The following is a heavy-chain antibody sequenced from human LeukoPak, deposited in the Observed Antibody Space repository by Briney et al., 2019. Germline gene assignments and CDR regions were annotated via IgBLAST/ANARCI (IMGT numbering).Heavy chain of an antibody. CDR2: ISGSAGTT. V-gene: IGHV3-23*01. CDR3: AKDLSYRPGYCSGGVCYSGPYGMDV. J-gene: IGHJ6*02. D-gene: IGHD2-15*01. Sequence: GGSLRLSCAASGFAFTSSAMSWVRQAPGKGLEWVSAISGSAGTTYYADSVKGRFTISRDNSKNTLSLQMNSLRAEDAAIYYCAKDLSYRPGYCSGGVCYSGPYGMDVWGQGTTVTVSS. CDR1: GFAFTSSA.